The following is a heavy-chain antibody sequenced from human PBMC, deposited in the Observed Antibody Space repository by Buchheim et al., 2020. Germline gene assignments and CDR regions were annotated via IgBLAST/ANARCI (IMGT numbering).Heavy chain of an antibody. V-gene: IGHV3-7*01. J-gene: IGHJ4*02. Sequence: EVQLVESGGGLLQPGGSLRLSCAASGFTFSTHWMTWVRQAPGKGLEWVANIKQDGSEKYYVDSVKGRFAISRDNAKNSLYLQMNSLRAEDTAVYYCARAPYDSSGYFFDYWGQGTL. CDR3: ARAPYDSSGYFFDY. D-gene: IGHD3-22*01. CDR1: GFTFSTHW. CDR2: IKQDGSEK.